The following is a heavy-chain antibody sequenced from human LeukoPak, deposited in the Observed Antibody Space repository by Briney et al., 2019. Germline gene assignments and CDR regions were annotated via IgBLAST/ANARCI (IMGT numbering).Heavy chain of an antibody. V-gene: IGHV4-30-4*07. Sequence: SQTLSLTCAVSGGSISSGSYSWRWIRQPPGKGLEWIGYFFYSGSTYYNPSLKSRITISVDTSKNQFSLKLSSVTAADTAVYYCALEGYYYDSSGLDAFDIWGQGTMVTVSS. CDR3: ALEGYYYDSSGLDAFDI. CDR2: FFYSGST. J-gene: IGHJ3*02. D-gene: IGHD3-22*01. CDR1: GGSISSGSYS.